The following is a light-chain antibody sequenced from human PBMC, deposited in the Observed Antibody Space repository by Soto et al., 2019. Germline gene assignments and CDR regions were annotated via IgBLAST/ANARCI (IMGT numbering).Light chain of an antibody. J-gene: IGLJ2*01. CDR2: DVN. Sequence: QSALTQPHSVSGSPGQSVTISCTGTISDVGNYNYVSWYQQHPGKAPKLMIYDVNKRPSGVPDRFSGSKSGNTASLTISGLQAEDEADYYCCSYAGSFTVVFGGGTKLTVL. V-gene: IGLV2-11*01. CDR1: ISDVGNYNY. CDR3: CSYAGSFTVV.